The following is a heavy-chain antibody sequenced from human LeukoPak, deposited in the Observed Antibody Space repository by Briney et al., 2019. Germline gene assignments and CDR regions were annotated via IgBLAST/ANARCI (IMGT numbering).Heavy chain of an antibody. J-gene: IGHJ4*02. Sequence: GGSLRLSCAASGFTFSSYKMYWVRQAPGKGLEWVSSISWSRSYEYYADSVKGRFTISRDNARNSLYLQMNSLGADDTAVYYCVRETSNLLFDYWGQGTLVTVSS. V-gene: IGHV3-21*01. CDR2: ISWSRSYE. D-gene: IGHD1-14*01. CDR1: GFTFSSYK. CDR3: VRETSNLLFDY.